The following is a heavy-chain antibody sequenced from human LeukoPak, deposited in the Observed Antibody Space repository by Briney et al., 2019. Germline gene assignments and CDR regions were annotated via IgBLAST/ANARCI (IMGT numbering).Heavy chain of an antibody. CDR2: IYYSGST. CDR1: GGSISSYH. V-gene: IGHV4-59*01. Sequence: SETLSLTCTVSGGSISSYHWSWIRQPPGKGLERIGHIYYSGSTNYNPSLKSRVTISVDAYKNQFSLKLSSVTAADAAVYYCARVGYYYDSSGYYRDAFDIWGQGTMVTVSS. D-gene: IGHD3-22*01. J-gene: IGHJ3*02. CDR3: ARVGYYYDSSGYYRDAFDI.